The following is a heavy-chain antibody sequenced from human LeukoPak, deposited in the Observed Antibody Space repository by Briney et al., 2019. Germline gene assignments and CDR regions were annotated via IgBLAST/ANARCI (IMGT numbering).Heavy chain of an antibody. CDR3: AIMHPYYDGSGYWVQ. CDR2: ISTSGGSS. J-gene: IGHJ4*02. D-gene: IGHD3-22*01. Sequence: GGSLTLSCAASGFTFSSYAMSWVRQAPGKGLEWVSCISTSGGSSSYADSVKGRFTISRDNPRNTLYMQMNSLRAEDTALYYCAIMHPYYDGSGYWVQWGQGTLVTVSS. CDR1: GFTFSSYA. V-gene: IGHV3-23*01.